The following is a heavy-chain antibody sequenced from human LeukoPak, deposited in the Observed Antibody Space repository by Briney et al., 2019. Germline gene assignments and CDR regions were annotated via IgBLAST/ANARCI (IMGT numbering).Heavy chain of an antibody. D-gene: IGHD2-8*02. J-gene: IGHJ4*02. V-gene: IGHV4-34*01. CDR2: ISHSGRT. CDR3: ATYWSTGNSDC. Sequence: PSVTLSLTCAFYGGSFSAYYWTWLPQPPGSGLEWIWEISHSGRTHYHPSLKSRVTISLDTSKKQFSLKLSSVTAANTAVYYCATYWSTGNSDCWGQGTLVTISS. CDR1: GGSFSAYY.